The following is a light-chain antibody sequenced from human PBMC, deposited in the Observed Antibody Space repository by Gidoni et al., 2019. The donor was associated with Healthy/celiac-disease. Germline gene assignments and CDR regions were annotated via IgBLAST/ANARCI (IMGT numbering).Light chain of an antibody. V-gene: IGLV2-8*01. CDR2: EVS. Sequence: QSALTQPPSASGSPGQSVTISCTGTSSDIGGYDYVSWYQQHPGKAPKLIIYEVSKRPSGVPDRFSGSKSCKTASLTVSGLQAEDDADYYCSSYVNNDNCVFGAGTKVTVL. CDR3: SSYVNNDNCV. J-gene: IGLJ1*01. CDR1: SSDIGGYDY.